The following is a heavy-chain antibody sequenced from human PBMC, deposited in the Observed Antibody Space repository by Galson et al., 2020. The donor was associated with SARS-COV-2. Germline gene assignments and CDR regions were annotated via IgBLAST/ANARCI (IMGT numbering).Heavy chain of an antibody. Sequence: QLGESLKISCAASGFTVSSNYMSWVRQAPGKGLEWVSVIYSGGSTYYAASVKGRFTISRDNSKNTLYLQMNSLRAEDTAVYYCARSYGDYYFDYWGQGTLVTVSS. CDR3: ARSYGDYYFDY. CDR1: GFTVSSNY. J-gene: IGHJ4*02. V-gene: IGHV3-53*01. CDR2: IYSGGST. D-gene: IGHD4-17*01.